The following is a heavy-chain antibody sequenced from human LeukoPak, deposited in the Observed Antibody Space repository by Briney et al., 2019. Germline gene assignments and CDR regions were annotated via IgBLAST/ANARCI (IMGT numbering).Heavy chain of an antibody. CDR1: GYTFTGYY. V-gene: IGHV1-2*04. D-gene: IGHD3-10*01. CDR3: VTDQYSDSGNYYFDF. CDR2: INPNSGGT. J-gene: IGHJ4*02. Sequence: GASVKVSCKASGYTFTGYYMHWVRQAPGQGLEWMGWINPNSGGTNYAQKFQGWVTMTRDTSISTAYMELSRLRSDDTAVYYCVTDQYSDSGNYYFDFWGQGTLVTVSS.